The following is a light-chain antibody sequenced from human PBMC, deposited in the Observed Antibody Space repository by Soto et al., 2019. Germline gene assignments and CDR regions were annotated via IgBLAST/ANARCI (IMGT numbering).Light chain of an antibody. CDR1: QNISNW. J-gene: IGKJ1*01. Sequence: DIQMTQSPXTLSASIGDRVTITCRASQNISNWLAWYQQKPGKAPKLLIYKASGLEGGVPSRFSGSASGTEFTLTISSLQPDDFATYYCQHYDGFPWTFGQGTKVEIK. V-gene: IGKV1-5*03. CDR3: QHYDGFPWT. CDR2: KAS.